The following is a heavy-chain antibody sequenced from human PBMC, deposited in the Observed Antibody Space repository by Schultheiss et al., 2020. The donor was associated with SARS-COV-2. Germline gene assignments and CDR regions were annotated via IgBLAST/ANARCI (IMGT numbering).Heavy chain of an antibody. CDR3: ARYYSGNYYALDY. CDR2: INHSGST. J-gene: IGHJ4*02. Sequence: SQTLSLTCAVSGYFISSGYYWSWIRQPPGKGLEWIGEINHSGSTNYNPSLKSRVTISVDTSKNQFSLKLRSVTAADTAVYYCARYYSGNYYALDYWGQGTLVTVSS. D-gene: IGHD1-26*01. CDR1: GYFISSGYY. V-gene: IGHV4-38-2*01.